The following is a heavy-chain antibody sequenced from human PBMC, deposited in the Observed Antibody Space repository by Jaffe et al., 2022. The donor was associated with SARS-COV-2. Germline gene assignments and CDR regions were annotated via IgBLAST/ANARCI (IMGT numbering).Heavy chain of an antibody. V-gene: IGHV3-73*01. CDR2: IRSKANSYAT. D-gene: IGHD2-2*01. Sequence: EVQLVESGGGLVQPGGSLKLSCAASGFTFSGSAMHWVRQASGKGLEWVGRIRSKANSYATAYAASVKGRFTISRDDSKNTAYLQMNSLKTEDTAVYYCTCTDSYYYYGMDVWGQGTTVTVSS. CDR3: TCTDSYYYYGMDV. CDR1: GFTFSGSA. J-gene: IGHJ6*02.